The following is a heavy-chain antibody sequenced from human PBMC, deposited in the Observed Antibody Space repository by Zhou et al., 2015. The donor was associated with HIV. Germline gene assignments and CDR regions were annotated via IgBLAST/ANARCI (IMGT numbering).Heavy chain of an antibody. Sequence: VQLVQSGGGLVKPGGVPETLLCSSGFTVIKTDMSWVRQVPGKGLEWVSYISSSSSTIYYADSVKGRFTISRDNAKNSLYLQMNSLRDEDTAVYYCARAGYYDSSGYPRGIWGQGTMVTVSS. CDR3: ARAGYYDSSGYPRGI. J-gene: IGHJ3*02. CDR2: ISSSSSTI. D-gene: IGHD3-22*01. CDR1: GFTVIKTD. V-gene: IGHV3-48*02.